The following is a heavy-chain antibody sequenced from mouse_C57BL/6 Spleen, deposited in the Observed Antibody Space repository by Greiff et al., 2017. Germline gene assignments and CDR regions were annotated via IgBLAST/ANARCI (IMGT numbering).Heavy chain of an antibody. V-gene: IGHV1-15*01. CDR2: IDPETGGT. CDR1: GYTFTDYE. CDR3: TIYYGNYSVFAY. Sequence: QVQLQQSGAELVRPGASVTLSCKASGYTFTDYEMHWVKQTPVHGLEWIGAIDPETGGTAYNQKFKGKAILTADKSSSTAYMELRSLTSEDSAVYYCTIYYGNYSVFAYWGQGTLVTVSA. D-gene: IGHD2-1*01. J-gene: IGHJ3*01.